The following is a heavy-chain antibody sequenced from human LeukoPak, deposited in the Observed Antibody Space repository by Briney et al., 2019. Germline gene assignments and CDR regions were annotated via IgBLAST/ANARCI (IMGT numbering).Heavy chain of an antibody. CDR2: IIPIFGKA. CDR1: GGTFSSYA. V-gene: IGHV1-69*06. D-gene: IGHD2-2*01. Sequence: SVKLSCKASGGTFSSYAISWVRQAPGKGLEWMGGIIPIFGKAYYAQKFKGRVTITADKSTSTAYMQLSSLRSEDTAVNYCAGGDIVVVPASTHYYYYGMDVWGKGTTVTVSS. CDR3: AGGDIVVVPASTHYYYYGMDV. J-gene: IGHJ6*04.